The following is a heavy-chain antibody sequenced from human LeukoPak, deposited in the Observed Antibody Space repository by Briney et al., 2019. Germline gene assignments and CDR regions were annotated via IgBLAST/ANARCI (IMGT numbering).Heavy chain of an antibody. Sequence: ASVKVSCKASGGTFSSYAISWVRQAPGQGLEWMGWISPNSGGTNYAQKFQGRVTMTRDTSISTAYMELSRLRSDDTAMYYCARDFMRSPVPPVGYWGQGTLVTVSS. CDR2: ISPNSGGT. CDR3: ARDFMRSPVPPVGY. V-gene: IGHV1-2*02. J-gene: IGHJ4*02. CDR1: GGTFSSYA. D-gene: IGHD2-2*01.